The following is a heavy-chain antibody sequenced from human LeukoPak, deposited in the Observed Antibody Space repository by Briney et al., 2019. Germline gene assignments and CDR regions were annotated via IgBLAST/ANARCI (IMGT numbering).Heavy chain of an antibody. D-gene: IGHD3-3*01. CDR2: LFSTGTT. V-gene: IGHV3-53*01. Sequence: GGSLRLSCAASGFTVSSNYMNWVRQAPGKGLEWVSVLFSTGTTYYADSVMGRFTISRDNSKNTLYLQMNSLRAEDTAIYYCAKGGYYHGYYYYYMDVWGKGTTVTISS. CDR3: AKGGYYHGYYYYYMDV. J-gene: IGHJ6*03. CDR1: GFTVSSNY.